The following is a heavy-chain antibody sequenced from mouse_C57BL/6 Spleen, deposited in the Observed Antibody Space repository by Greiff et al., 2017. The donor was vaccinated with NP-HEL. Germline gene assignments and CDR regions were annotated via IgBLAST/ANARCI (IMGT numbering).Heavy chain of an antibody. CDR1: GYTFTSYW. D-gene: IGHD2-1*01. Sequence: QVQLQQPGAELVRPGSSVKLSCKASGYTFTSYWMHWVKQRPIQGLEWIGNIDPSDSETHYNQKFKDKATLTVDKSSSTAYMQLSSLTSEDSAVCYCAMRRDYGNYVGFAYWGQGTLVTVSA. CDR2: IDPSDSET. V-gene: IGHV1-52*01. CDR3: AMRRDYGNYVGFAY. J-gene: IGHJ3*01.